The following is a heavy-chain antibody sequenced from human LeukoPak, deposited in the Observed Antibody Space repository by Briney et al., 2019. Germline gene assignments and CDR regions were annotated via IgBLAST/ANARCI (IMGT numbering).Heavy chain of an antibody. CDR1: GFTFSRFG. Sequence: PGGSLRLSCAASGFTFSRFGMNWVRQAPGKGLQWISYISGSSSAIYYADSVKGRFTISRDNAKNSLYLQMSSLRDEDTAVYYCAQKGGTDHWGQGTLVTVSS. CDR2: ISGSSSAI. V-gene: IGHV3-48*02. D-gene: IGHD2-15*01. J-gene: IGHJ4*02. CDR3: AQKGGTDH.